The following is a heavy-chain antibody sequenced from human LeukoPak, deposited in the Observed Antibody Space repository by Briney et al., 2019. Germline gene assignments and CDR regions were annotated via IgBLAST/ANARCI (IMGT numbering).Heavy chain of an antibody. CDR1: GFTFSDYY. CDR3: ARAYNWNDAGDY. D-gene: IGHD1-1*01. CDR2: ISSSSSYI. Sequence: GGSLRLSCVASGFTFSDYYMSWIRQAPGKGLEWVSSISSSSSYIYYAGSVKGRFTISRDNAKNSLYLQMNSLRAEDTAVYYCARAYNWNDAGDYWGQGTLVTVSS. V-gene: IGHV3-11*06. J-gene: IGHJ4*02.